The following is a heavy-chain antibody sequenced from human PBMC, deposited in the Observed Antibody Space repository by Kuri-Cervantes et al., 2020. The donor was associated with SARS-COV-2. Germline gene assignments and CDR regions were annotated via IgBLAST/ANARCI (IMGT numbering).Heavy chain of an antibody. D-gene: IGHD4-23*01. CDR3: ARIHAATVVIDY. J-gene: IGHJ4*02. V-gene: IGHV2-5*01. CDR1: GFSLSTTGVG. Sequence: SGPTVVKPTQTLTLTCTFSGFSLSTTGVGVGWIRQPPGKALEWLALIYRNDDKRYSPSLKSRLTITKDTSKNQVVLTMTNMDPVDTATYYCARIHAATVVIDYWGQGTLVTVSS. CDR2: IYRNDDK.